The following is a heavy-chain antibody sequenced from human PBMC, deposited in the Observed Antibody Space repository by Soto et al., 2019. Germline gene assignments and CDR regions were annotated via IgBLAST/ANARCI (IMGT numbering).Heavy chain of an antibody. J-gene: IGHJ4*02. V-gene: IGHV3-30*19. D-gene: IGHD3-16*01. CDR1: GFTFRSYV. CDR2: TSFDGSNK. CDR3: ARWGTTGGLDV. Sequence: QVQLVESGGGVVQPGTSLRLSCVGSGFTFRSYVIHWVRQAPGKGLAWVALTSFDGSNKYYDDSVKGRFTLSRDNSRNTVDLQMDSLRLEDTALYYCARWGTTGGLDVWGQGTLVSVSS.